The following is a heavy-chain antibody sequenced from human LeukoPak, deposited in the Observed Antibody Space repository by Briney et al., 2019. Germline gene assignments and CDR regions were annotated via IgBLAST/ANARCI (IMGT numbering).Heavy chain of an antibody. J-gene: IGHJ6*02. CDR2: IFSGGTT. V-gene: IGHV3-53*01. Sequence: PGGSLRLSCAASGFTVSSNYMSWVRQAPGKGLEWVSDIFSGGTTYYADSVKGRFTISGDNSKNPLYLQMNGLRAEDTAVYYCAREGNYYDMDVWGQGTTVTVSS. CDR1: GFTVSSNY. CDR3: AREGNYYDMDV.